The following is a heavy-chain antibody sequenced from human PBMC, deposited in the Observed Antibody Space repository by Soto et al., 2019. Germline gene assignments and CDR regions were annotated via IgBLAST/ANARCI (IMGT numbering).Heavy chain of an antibody. Sequence: HPGGSLRLSCAASGFTFRSYGMHWVRQAPGKGLEWVAVIWYDGSNKYYADSVKGRFTISRDNSKNTLYLQMNSLRAEDTAVYYCARDRVEMATNPLDYWGQGTLVTVSS. V-gene: IGHV3-33*01. CDR1: GFTFRSYG. CDR3: ARDRVEMATNPLDY. J-gene: IGHJ4*02. D-gene: IGHD5-12*01. CDR2: IWYDGSNK.